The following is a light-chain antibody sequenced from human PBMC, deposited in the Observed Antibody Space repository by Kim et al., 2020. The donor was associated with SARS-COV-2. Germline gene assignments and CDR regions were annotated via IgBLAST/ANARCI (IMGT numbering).Light chain of an antibody. CDR3: SSYTSTSTLV. J-gene: IGLJ3*02. CDR2: EVT. CDR1: SSDIGGYNY. V-gene: IGLV2-14*01. Sequence: QSALTQPGSVSGSPGQSITISCTGTSSDIGGYNYVSWYQLHPGKAPKLMIFEVTDRPSGVSNRFSGSKSGNTASLTISGLQAEDEADYYCSSYTSTSTLVFGGGTQLTVL.